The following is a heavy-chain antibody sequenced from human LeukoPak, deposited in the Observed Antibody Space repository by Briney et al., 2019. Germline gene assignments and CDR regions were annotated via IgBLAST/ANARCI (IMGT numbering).Heavy chain of an antibody. CDR1: GFTFSGST. J-gene: IGHJ3*02. CDR2: IRSKANSYAT. Sequence: GGSLRLSCAASGFTFSGSTIHWVRQASGIGLEWLGRIRSKANSYATAYAASVNGRFTISRDDSKSTAYLQMNSLKTEDTAVYYCTSRPTPFYYYDSSGSDAFESWGQGTMVTVSS. D-gene: IGHD3-22*01. V-gene: IGHV3-73*01. CDR3: TSRPTPFYYYDSSGSDAFES.